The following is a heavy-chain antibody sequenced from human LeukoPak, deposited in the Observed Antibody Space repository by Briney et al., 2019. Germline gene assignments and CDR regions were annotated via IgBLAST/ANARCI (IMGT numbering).Heavy chain of an antibody. CDR2: TSSDLNVK. CDR3: AREGYYGSGSPPSLYFDY. CDR1: GFTFRNYV. Sequence: GGPLRLSCAASGFTFRNYVIHWVRQAPGKGLEWVAVTSSDLNVKLYADSVKGRFTISRDSSRSTLYLQMNSLRPEDTAIYYCAREGYYGSGSPPSLYFDYWGQGTLVTVSS. D-gene: IGHD3-10*01. J-gene: IGHJ4*02. V-gene: IGHV3-30-3*01.